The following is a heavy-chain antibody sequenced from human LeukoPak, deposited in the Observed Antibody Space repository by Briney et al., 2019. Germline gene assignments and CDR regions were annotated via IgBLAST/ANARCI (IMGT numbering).Heavy chain of an antibody. CDR3: ASMSGKVRALGY. Sequence: VGSLRLSCAASGFTFSSYWMGWVRQATGKGLEWVANIKQDGSEKYYVDSVKGRFTISRDNAKNSLYLQMNSLRAEDTALYYCASMSGKVRALGYWGQGTLVTVSS. J-gene: IGHJ4*02. D-gene: IGHD3-10*01. CDR1: GFTFSSYW. CDR2: IKQDGSEK. V-gene: IGHV3-7*01.